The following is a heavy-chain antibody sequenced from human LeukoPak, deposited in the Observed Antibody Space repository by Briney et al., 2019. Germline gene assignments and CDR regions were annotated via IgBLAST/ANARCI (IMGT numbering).Heavy chain of an antibody. D-gene: IGHD1-1*01. CDR1: GGSISSYY. Sequence: SETLSLTCTVSGGSISSYYWSWIRQPPGKGLEWIGYIYYSGSTNYNPSLKSRVTISVDTSKNQFSLKLSSVTAADTAVYYCARAGWNAAGFDPWGQGTLVTVSS. CDR3: ARAGWNAAGFDP. J-gene: IGHJ5*02. V-gene: IGHV4-59*01. CDR2: IYYSGST.